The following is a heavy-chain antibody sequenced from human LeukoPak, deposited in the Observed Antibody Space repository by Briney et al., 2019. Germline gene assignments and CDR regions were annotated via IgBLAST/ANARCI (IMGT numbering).Heavy chain of an antibody. Sequence: SETLSLTCTVSGGSISSTSHYWAWVRQSPGKGPEWIGSIYYSGSTYYNPSHKSRVTMSVDTSKNQFSLKLNSVTAADTAVYYCARPVNYYGSGSYSIWGQGTLVTVSS. V-gene: IGHV4-39*07. D-gene: IGHD3-10*01. J-gene: IGHJ4*02. CDR3: ARPVNYYGSGSYSI. CDR2: IYYSGST. CDR1: GGSISSTSHY.